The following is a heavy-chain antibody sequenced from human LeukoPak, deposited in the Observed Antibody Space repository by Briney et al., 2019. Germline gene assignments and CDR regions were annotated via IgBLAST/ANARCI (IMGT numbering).Heavy chain of an antibody. CDR1: GYTFTGYY. CDR3: ARGHRILRVGGFAFDI. J-gene: IGHJ3*02. CDR2: ISPNSGGT. Sequence: AAVKVSCKASGYTFTGYYMHWVRQAPGQGLEWMGWISPNSGGTNYAQKFQGRVTMTRDTSITTTYMELSRLRSDDTAVYYCARGHRILRVGGFAFDIWGQGTMVTVSS. D-gene: IGHD3-16*01. V-gene: IGHV1-2*02.